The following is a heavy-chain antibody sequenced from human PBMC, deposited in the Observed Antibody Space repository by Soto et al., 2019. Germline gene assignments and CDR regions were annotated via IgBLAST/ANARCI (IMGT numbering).Heavy chain of an antibody. V-gene: IGHV1-18*01. CDR1: GYTFTSYG. CDR2: ISAYNGNT. Sequence: ASVKVSCKASGYTFTSYGISWVRQAPGQGLEWMGWISAYNGNTNYAQKLQGRVTMTTDTSTSTAYMELRSLRSDDTAVYYCAKGDNLGPKTGYAFDPWGQGIMVTVSS. CDR3: AKGDNLGPKTGYAFDP. J-gene: IGHJ5*02. D-gene: IGHD5-12*01.